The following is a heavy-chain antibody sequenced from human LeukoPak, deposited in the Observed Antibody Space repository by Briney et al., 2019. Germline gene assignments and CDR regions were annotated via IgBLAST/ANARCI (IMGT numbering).Heavy chain of an antibody. CDR1: GFTFGHYE. V-gene: IGHV3-48*03. CDR2: ISSSGTII. J-gene: IGHJ4*02. Sequence: GGSLRLSCAASGFTFGHYEMNWVRQAPGKGLEWVSYISSSGTIIYYADSVKGRFTISRDNAKNSLYLQMNSLRGEDTGVYYCARNWYGDFYFDLWGQGTRVSVSS. CDR3: ARNWYGDFYFDL. D-gene: IGHD4-17*01.